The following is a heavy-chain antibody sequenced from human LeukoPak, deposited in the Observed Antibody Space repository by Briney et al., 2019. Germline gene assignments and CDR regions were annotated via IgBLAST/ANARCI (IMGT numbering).Heavy chain of an antibody. CDR2: ISGSGGST. J-gene: IGHJ4*02. CDR3: TKPYYYDSSGYYGY. CDR1: GFTFSSYA. D-gene: IGHD3-22*01. V-gene: IGHV3-23*01. Sequence: VGSLRLSCAASGFTFSSYARSWVRQAPGKGLEWFSAISGSGGSTYYADSVKGRFTISRDNSKNTLYLQMNSLRAEGTAVYYCTKPYYYDSSGYYGYWGQGTLVTVSS.